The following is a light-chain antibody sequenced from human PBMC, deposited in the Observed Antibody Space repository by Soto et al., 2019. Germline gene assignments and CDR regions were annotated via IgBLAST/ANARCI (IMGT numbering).Light chain of an antibody. CDR1: QGIRND. Sequence: DIQMTQSPSSLSASVGDRVTITCRASQGIRNDLNWYQQKPGKAPKRLIYAASSLQSGVPSRFSGSGFETEFTRTISDLQPEDFATYYCLQHNSHPPSTFGQGTKVEIK. CDR2: AAS. V-gene: IGKV1-17*02. J-gene: IGKJ1*01. CDR3: LQHNSHPPST.